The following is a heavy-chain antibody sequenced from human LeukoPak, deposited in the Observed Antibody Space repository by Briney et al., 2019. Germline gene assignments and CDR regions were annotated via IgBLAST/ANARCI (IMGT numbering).Heavy chain of an antibody. J-gene: IGHJ3*02. Sequence: PSETLSLTCAVSGYSISSGYYWGWIRQPPGKGLEWIGSIYHSRSTYYNPSLKSRVTISVDTSKNQFSLKLSSVTAADTAVYYCARLDIEYSSSTTTFDIWGQGTMVTVSS. V-gene: IGHV4-38-2*01. CDR1: GYSISSGYY. D-gene: IGHD6-6*01. CDR2: IYHSRST. CDR3: ARLDIEYSSSTTTFDI.